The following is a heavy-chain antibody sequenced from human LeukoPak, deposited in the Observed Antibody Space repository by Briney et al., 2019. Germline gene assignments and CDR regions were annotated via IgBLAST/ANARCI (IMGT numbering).Heavy chain of an antibody. J-gene: IGHJ4*02. CDR1: GGSISSGNYY. CDR2: IYYSGTT. V-gene: IGHV4-31*03. CDR3: ARDKKTPGIAVAGSIN. Sequence: SETLSLTCTVSGGSISSGNYYWTWIRQHPGKGLEWIGSIYYSGTTYYNPSLRSRVIISLDTSKNQFSLKVSSVTAADTAVYYCARDKKTPGIAVAGSINWGQGTLVTVSS. D-gene: IGHD6-19*01.